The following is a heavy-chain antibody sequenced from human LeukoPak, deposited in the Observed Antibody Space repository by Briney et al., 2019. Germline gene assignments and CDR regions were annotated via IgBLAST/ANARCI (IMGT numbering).Heavy chain of an antibody. CDR1: GFPFSSYW. D-gene: IGHD6-25*01. Sequence: GGSLRLSCVASGFPFSSYWMTWVRQAPGKGLEWVARLVYDARSDYANSVKGRFSISRDDSKNTLFLDMSNLRVEDTALYYCARDLSAAFDFWGQGVLVTVSS. CDR3: ARDLSAAFDF. CDR2: LVYDARS. J-gene: IGHJ4*02. V-gene: IGHV3-33*08.